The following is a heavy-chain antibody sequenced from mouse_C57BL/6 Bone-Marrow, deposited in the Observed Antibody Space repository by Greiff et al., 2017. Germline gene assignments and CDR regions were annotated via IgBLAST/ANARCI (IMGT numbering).Heavy chain of an antibody. J-gene: IGHJ3*01. CDR3: ARDYSNLFAY. V-gene: IGHV1-69*01. CDR2: IDPSDSYT. CDR1: GYTFTSYW. D-gene: IGHD2-5*01. Sequence: VKLQQPGAELVMPGASVKLSCKASGYTFTSYWMHWVKQRPGQGLEWIGEIDPSDSYTNYNQKFKGKSTLTVDKSSSTAYMQLSSLTSEDSAVYYCARDYSNLFAYWGQGTLVTVSA.